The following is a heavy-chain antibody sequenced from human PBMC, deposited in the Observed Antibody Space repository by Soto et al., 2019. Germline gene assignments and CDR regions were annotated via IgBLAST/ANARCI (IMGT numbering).Heavy chain of an antibody. J-gene: IGHJ4*02. D-gene: IGHD3-3*01. V-gene: IGHV1-69*13. CDR3: ARVAYDFWSGYLSDY. Sequence: SVKVSCKASGGTFSSYAISWVRQAPGQGLEWMGGIIPIFGTANYAQKFQGRVTITADESTSTAYMELSSLRSEDTAVYYCARVAYDFWSGYLSDYWGQGTLVTVSS. CDR2: IIPIFGTA. CDR1: GGTFSSYA.